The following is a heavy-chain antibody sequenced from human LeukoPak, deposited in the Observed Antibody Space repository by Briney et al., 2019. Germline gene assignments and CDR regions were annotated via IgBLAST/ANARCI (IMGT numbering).Heavy chain of an antibody. CDR1: GGSISSYY. J-gene: IGHJ3*02. V-gene: IGHV4-59*01. CDR2: IYYSGST. CDR3: ARAGVASDVFDI. Sequence: PSETLSLTCTVSGGSISSYYWSCIRQPPGKGLEWIGYIYYSGSTNYNPSLKSRVTISVDTSKNQFSLKLSSVTAADTAVYYCARAGVASDVFDIWGQGTMVTVSS. D-gene: IGHD3-3*01.